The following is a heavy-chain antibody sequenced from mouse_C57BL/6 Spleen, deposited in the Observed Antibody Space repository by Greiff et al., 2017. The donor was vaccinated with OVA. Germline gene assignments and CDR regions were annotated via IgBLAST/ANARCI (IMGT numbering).Heavy chain of an antibody. CDR3: TILYDYTWFAY. J-gene: IGHJ3*01. CDR2: IDPETGGT. V-gene: IGHV1-15*01. CDR1: GYTFTDYE. D-gene: IGHD2-4*01. Sequence: VQLQQSGAELVRPGASVTLSCKASGYTFTDYEMHWVKQTPVHGLEWIGAIDPETGGTAYNQKFKGKAILTADKSSSTAYMELRSLTSEDSAVDYCTILYDYTWFAYWGQGTLVTVSA.